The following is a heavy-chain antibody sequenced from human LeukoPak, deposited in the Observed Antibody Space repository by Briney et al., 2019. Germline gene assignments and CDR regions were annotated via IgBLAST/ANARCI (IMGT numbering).Heavy chain of an antibody. V-gene: IGHV3-30*04. CDR1: GFTFSSYA. Sequence: GRSLRLSCAASGFTFSSYAMQWVRQALGKGLEWVAVISYDGSNKYYADSVKGRFTISRDNSKNTLYLQMNSLRAEDTAVYYCARYVGQHLVLGYFDYWGQGTLVTVSS. CDR2: ISYDGSNK. J-gene: IGHJ4*02. D-gene: IGHD6-13*01. CDR3: ARYVGQHLVLGYFDY.